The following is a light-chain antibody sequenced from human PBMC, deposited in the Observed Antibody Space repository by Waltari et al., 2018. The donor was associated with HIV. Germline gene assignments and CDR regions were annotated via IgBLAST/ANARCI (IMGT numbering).Light chain of an antibody. V-gene: IGKV1-5*03. Sequence: DIQMTQSPSTLSASVGDRVTITCRASQSISSWLAWYQQKPGKAPKLLIYKASSLESGVPSRFSGSGSGTEFTLTISSLQPDDFATYYCQQYNDGGTFGQGTKVEIK. J-gene: IGKJ1*01. CDR1: QSISSW. CDR3: QQYNDGGT. CDR2: KAS.